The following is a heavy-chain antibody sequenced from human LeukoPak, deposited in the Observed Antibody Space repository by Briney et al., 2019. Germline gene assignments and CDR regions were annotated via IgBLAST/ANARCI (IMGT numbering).Heavy chain of an antibody. CDR3: ARGGLFRITFGGVIVIRENWFDP. CDR2: INPNSGGT. Sequence: RASVTVSFKASGYTFTGYYMHWVRQAPGQGLEWMGWINPNSGGTNYAQKFQGRVTMTRDTSISTAYMELGRLRSDDTAVYYCARGGLFRITFGGVIVIRENWFDPWGQGTLVTVSS. J-gene: IGHJ5*02. CDR1: GYTFTGYY. D-gene: IGHD3-16*02. V-gene: IGHV1-2*02.